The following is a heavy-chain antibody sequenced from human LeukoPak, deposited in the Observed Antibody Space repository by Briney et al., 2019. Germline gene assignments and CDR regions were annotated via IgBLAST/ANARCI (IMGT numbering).Heavy chain of an antibody. D-gene: IGHD3-3*01. CDR2: IIPIFGTA. Sequence: ASVTVSCKASGGTFSSYSIRWVRQPPGQGLEWMGGIIPIFGTANYEQKFQGRVTITTDESTSTAYMELSSLRSEDTAVYYCAGDRTDFWSGYYEENWFDPWGQGTLVTVSS. J-gene: IGHJ5*02. CDR1: GGTFSSYS. V-gene: IGHV1-69*05. CDR3: AGDRTDFWSGYYEENWFDP.